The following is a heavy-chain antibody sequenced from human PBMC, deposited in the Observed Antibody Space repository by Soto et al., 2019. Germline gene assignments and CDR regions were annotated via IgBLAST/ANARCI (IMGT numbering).Heavy chain of an antibody. CDR2: IYYSGST. V-gene: IGHV4-59*08. D-gene: IGHD3-3*01. Sequence: SETLSLTCTVSGGSISSYYWSWIRQPPGKGLEWIGYIYYSGSTNYNPSLKSRVTISVDTSKNQFSLKLSSVTAADTAVYYCARHAIFGVVIPSRDAFDIWGQGTMVTLSS. J-gene: IGHJ3*02. CDR3: ARHAIFGVVIPSRDAFDI. CDR1: GGSISSYY.